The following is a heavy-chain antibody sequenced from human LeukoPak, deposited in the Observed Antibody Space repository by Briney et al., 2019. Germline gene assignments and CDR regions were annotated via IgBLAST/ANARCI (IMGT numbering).Heavy chain of an antibody. D-gene: IGHD6-19*01. CDR3: TRQKGQWLVLLDY. J-gene: IGHJ4*02. Sequence: PGGSLRLSCAASGFTFSGSAMHWVRQASGKGLEWVGRIRSKANSYATAYAASVKGRFTISRDDSKNTAYLQMNSLKTEDTAVYYCTRQKGQWLVLLDYWGQGTPVTVSS. V-gene: IGHV3-73*01. CDR1: GFTFSGSA. CDR2: IRSKANSYAT.